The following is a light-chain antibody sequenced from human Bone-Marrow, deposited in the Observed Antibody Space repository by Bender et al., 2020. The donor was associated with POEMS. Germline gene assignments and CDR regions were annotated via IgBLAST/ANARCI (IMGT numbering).Light chain of an antibody. V-gene: IGLV2-23*01. CDR2: EGT. CDR3: SSYADSIHLLI. Sequence: QSALTQPRSVSGSPGQSVTISCTGTSSDVGSSNLVSWYQQHPGKVPKLIIYEGTKRPSGVSNRFSGSKSGNTASLKISGLQAEDEADYYCSSYADSIHLLIFGGGTKLTVL. J-gene: IGLJ2*01. CDR1: SSDVGSSNL.